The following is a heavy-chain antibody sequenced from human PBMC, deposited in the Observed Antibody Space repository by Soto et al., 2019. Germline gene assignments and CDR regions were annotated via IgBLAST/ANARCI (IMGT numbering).Heavy chain of an antibody. J-gene: IGHJ4*02. CDR2: IIPIFGTA. D-gene: IGHD3-10*01. Sequence: QVQLVQSGAEVKKPGSSVKVSCKASGGTFSSYAISWVRQAPGQGLEWMGGIIPIFGTANYAQKFQGRVTVTAHESTSTAYMELSSLRSEDTAVYSCASAGFGELYFDYWGQGTLVTVSS. CDR1: GGTFSSYA. V-gene: IGHV1-69*12. CDR3: ASAGFGELYFDY.